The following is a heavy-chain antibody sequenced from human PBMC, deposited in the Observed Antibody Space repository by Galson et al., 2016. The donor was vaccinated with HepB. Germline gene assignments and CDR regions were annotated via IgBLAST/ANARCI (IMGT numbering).Heavy chain of an antibody. D-gene: IGHD2-15*01. V-gene: IGHV3-30*03. CDR1: GFPFNIYS. CDR3: ARGGSGPYSWDY. Sequence: SLRLSCAASGFPFNIYSMNWVRQAPGKGLEWVTVISYDGSDKYYADSVKGRFTISRDNSKNTVHLQMNSLRVEDTAMYYCARGGSGPYSWDYRGQGTLVTVSS. J-gene: IGHJ4*02. CDR2: ISYDGSDK.